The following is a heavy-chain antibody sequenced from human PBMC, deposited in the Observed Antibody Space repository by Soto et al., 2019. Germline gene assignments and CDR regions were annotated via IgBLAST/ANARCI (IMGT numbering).Heavy chain of an antibody. V-gene: IGHV3-74*01. CDR3: ARGRFGHGFDI. J-gene: IGHJ3*02. CDR1: GFTFSIYW. CDR2: VNSDGTET. D-gene: IGHD3-16*01. Sequence: EVQLVESGGDLVQPGGSLRLSCAASGFTFSIYWMHWVRQAPGKGLVWVSRVNSDGTETIYADSVKGRFTVSRDNAKNTLFLQLNSLRVEDTAVYYCARGRFGHGFDIWGQGTMVTVSS.